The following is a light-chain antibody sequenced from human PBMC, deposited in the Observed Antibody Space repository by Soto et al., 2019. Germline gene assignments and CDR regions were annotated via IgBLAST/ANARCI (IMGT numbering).Light chain of an antibody. J-gene: IGKJ1*01. CDR1: RTIGPW. CDR2: MTS. V-gene: IGKV1-5*03. CDR3: QLYDNYYWM. Sequence: DIPMTQSPSTLSASVGDTVTITCRASRTIGPWLAWYQQKPGRVPELLIYMTSTLQSGVPSRFSGSGSGTEFTLTISSLQPDDFATYYCQLYDNYYWMFGPGTKVEMK.